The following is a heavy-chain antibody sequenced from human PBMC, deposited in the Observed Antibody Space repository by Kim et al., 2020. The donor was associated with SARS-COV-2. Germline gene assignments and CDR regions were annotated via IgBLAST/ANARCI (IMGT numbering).Heavy chain of an antibody. D-gene: IGHD5-18*01. CDR1: GFSFSNYA. Sequence: GGSLRLSCAASGFSFSNYAMNWVRQAPGRGLEWVAAVSGSGDYTSHADSVKGRFTISRDNSKNTLYLQMNSLRAEDTALYYCAKSLDTSVVIGYYYGLDVWGQGTTVTVSS. J-gene: IGHJ6*02. CDR2: VSGSGDYT. CDR3: AKSLDTSVVIGYYYGLDV. V-gene: IGHV3-23*01.